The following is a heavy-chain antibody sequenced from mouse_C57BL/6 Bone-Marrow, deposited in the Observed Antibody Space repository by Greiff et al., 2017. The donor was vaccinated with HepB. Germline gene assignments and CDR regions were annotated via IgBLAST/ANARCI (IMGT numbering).Heavy chain of an antibody. Sequence: EVKLVESEGGLVQPGSSMKLSCTASGFTFSDYYMAWVRQVPEKGLEWVANINYDGSSTYYLDSLKSRFIISRDNAKNILYLQMSSLKSEDTATYYCERGSDYGSSPCWYFDVWGTGTTVTVAS. D-gene: IGHD1-1*01. V-gene: IGHV5-16*01. CDR3: ERGSDYGSSPCWYFDV. J-gene: IGHJ1*03. CDR1: GFTFSDYY. CDR2: INYDGSST.